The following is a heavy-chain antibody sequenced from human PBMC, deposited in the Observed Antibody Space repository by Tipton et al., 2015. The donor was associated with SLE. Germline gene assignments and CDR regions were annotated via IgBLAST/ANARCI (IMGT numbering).Heavy chain of an antibody. Sequence: TLSLTCTVSGYSISSGYYWSWIRQPPGKGLEWIGYIYYSGSTNYNPSLKSRVTISVDTSKNQLSLKLSSVTAADTAVYYCARGLGSSSYYYYYYGMDVWGQGTTVTVSS. D-gene: IGHD6-13*01. J-gene: IGHJ6*02. CDR1: GYSISSGYY. CDR2: IYYSGST. V-gene: IGHV4-61*01. CDR3: ARGLGSSSYYYYYYGMDV.